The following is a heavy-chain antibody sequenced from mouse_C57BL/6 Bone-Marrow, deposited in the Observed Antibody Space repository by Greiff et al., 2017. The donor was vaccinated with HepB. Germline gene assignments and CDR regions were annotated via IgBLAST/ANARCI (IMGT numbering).Heavy chain of an antibody. CDR2: IWGVGST. V-gene: IGHV2-6*01. CDR1: GFSLTSYG. CDR3: ASSRQLRPFAY. Sequence: VKLMESGPGLVAPSQSLSITCTVSGFSLTSYGVDWVRPSPGKGLEWLGVIWGVGSTNYNSALKSRLSISKDNSKSQVFLKMNSLQTDDTAMYYCASSRQLRPFAYWGQGTLVTVSA. J-gene: IGHJ3*01. D-gene: IGHD3-2*02.